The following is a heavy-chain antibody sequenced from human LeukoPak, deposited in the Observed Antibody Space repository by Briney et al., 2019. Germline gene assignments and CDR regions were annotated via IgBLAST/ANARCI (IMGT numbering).Heavy chain of an antibody. CDR3: ARDAYAKYYFDY. V-gene: IGHV3-11*01. CDR2: ISSSGSTI. Sequence: KPGGSLRLSCAASGFTFSDYYMSWIRQAPGKGLEWVSYISSSGSTIYYADSVKGRFTISRVNAKNSLYLQMNSLRAEDTAVYYCARDAYAKYYFDYWGQGTLVTVSS. CDR1: GFTFSDYY. D-gene: IGHD3-16*01. J-gene: IGHJ4*02.